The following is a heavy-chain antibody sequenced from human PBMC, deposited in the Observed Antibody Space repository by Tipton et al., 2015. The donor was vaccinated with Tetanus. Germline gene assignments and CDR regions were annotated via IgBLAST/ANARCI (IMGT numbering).Heavy chain of an antibody. D-gene: IGHD1-26*01. CDR2: IYYSGTT. V-gene: IGHV4-61*01. CDR3: ARGDGYHYYYHMDV. J-gene: IGHJ6*04. CDR1: GGSVSSGSYF. Sequence: TLSLTCTVSGGSVSSGSYFWSWIRQPPGKGLQWIGYIYYSGTTNYNPSLKSRVTISVDTSKNQFSLNLTSVTAADTAVYYCARGDGYHYYYHMDVWGRGTTVTVSS.